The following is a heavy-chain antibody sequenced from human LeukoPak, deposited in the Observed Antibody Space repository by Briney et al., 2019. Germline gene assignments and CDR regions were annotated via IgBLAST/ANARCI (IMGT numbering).Heavy chain of an antibody. J-gene: IGHJ2*01. CDR2: IYYSGST. V-gene: IGHV4-39*01. D-gene: IGHD1-14*01. CDR3: ARYTRPRHRYWYFDL. Sequence: SETLSLTCTVSGGSISSSSYYWGWIRQPPGKGLEWIGSIYYSGSTYYNPSLKSRVTISVDTSKSQFSLKLSSVTAADTAVYYCARYTRPRHRYWYFDLWGRGTLVTVSS. CDR1: GGSISSSSYY.